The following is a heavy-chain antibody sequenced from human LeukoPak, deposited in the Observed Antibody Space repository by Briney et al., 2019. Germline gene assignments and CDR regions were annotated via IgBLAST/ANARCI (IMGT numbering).Heavy chain of an antibody. CDR3: AGHSSSSDGWFDP. V-gene: IGHV1-2*02. CDR2: INPHNGGT. Sequence: GASVKVSCKASGITVTDYFIHWVRQAPGQGLGWMGWINPHNGGTNYAQKFRGRVTMTRDTSINTVYMELTRLTSDDTAIYYCAGHSSSSDGWFDPWGQGTLVTVSS. CDR1: GITVTDYF. D-gene: IGHD6-6*01. J-gene: IGHJ5*02.